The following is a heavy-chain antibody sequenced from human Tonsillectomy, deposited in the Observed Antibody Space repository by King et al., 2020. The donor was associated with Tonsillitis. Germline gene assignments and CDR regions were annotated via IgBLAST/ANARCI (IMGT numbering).Heavy chain of an antibody. Sequence: QVQLQESGPGLVKPSETLSLTCTVSGGSISSYYWSWIRQPPGKGLEWIGYIYYSGSTNYNPSLKSRATISVDTSKNPFSLKLSSVTAADTAVYYCAREVAGFDYYYMDVWGKGTTVTVSS. CDR1: GGSISSYY. J-gene: IGHJ6*03. D-gene: IGHD5-12*01. CDR3: AREVAGFDYYYMDV. V-gene: IGHV4-59*01. CDR2: IYYSGST.